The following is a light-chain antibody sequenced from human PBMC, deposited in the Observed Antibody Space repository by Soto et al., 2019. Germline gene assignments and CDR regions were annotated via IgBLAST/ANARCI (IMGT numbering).Light chain of an antibody. Sequence: QSVLTQPPSASETPGQTVSISCSGSNSNIASNTVNWYQHLPGTAPKLLIYSNNQRPSGVPDRFSGSKSGTSASLAISGLQSEDEADYYCAAWDDSLNGYVFGTGTKVTVL. CDR3: AAWDDSLNGYV. J-gene: IGLJ1*01. V-gene: IGLV1-44*01. CDR1: NSNIASNT. CDR2: SNN.